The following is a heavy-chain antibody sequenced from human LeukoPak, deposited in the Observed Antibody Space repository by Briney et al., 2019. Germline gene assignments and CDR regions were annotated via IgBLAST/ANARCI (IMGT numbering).Heavy chain of an antibody. Sequence: SETLSLTCTVSGYSISSGYYWGWIRQPPGKGLEWIGSIYHSGSTYYNPSLKSRVTISVDTSKNQFSLKLSSVTAADTAVYYCARVIVEDAFDIWGQGTMVTVSS. CDR2: IYHSGST. CDR1: GYSISSGYY. CDR3: ARVIVEDAFDI. D-gene: IGHD1-26*01. J-gene: IGHJ3*02. V-gene: IGHV4-38-2*02.